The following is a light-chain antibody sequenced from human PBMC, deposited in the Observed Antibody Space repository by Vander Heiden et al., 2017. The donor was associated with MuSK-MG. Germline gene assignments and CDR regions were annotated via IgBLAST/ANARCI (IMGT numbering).Light chain of an antibody. J-gene: IGLJ1*01. CDR3: SSYAGSNGGV. Sequence: SALTQPPSASGSPGPSVTISCTGTSSDVGGYNYVSWYQQHPGKAPKLMMYEVSKRPSGVPDRFSGSKSGNTASLTVSGLQAEDEADYYCSSYAGSNGGVFGTGTKVTVL. CDR2: EVS. V-gene: IGLV2-8*01. CDR1: SSDVGGYNY.